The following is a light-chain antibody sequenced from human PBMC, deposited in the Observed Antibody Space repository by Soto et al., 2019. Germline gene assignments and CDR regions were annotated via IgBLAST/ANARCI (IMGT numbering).Light chain of an antibody. CDR2: GAY. CDR1: QSVSSSY. V-gene: IGKV3-20*01. J-gene: IGKJ5*01. CDR3: QQYGSSPIT. Sequence: EIVLTQAPGTLSLSPGERATLSCRASQSVSSSYLAWYQHKPGQAPRLLIYGAYSRATGIPHRFSGIGSGTDFTVTISRLEPDDFAVYYCQQYGSSPITFGQRTRLEIK.